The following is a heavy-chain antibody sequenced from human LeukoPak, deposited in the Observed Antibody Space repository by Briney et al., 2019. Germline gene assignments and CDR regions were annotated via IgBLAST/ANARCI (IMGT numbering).Heavy chain of an antibody. CDR3: ARQKEAEIDY. CDR1: GYSISSGYY. J-gene: IGHJ4*02. CDR2: IYHSGST. V-gene: IGHV4-38-2*01. D-gene: IGHD5-24*01. Sequence: SSETLSLTCAVSGYSISSGYYWGWIRQPPGKGLEWIGSIYHSGSTYYNPSLKSRVTISVDTSKNQFSLKLSSVTAADTAVYYCARQKEAEIDYWGQGTLVTVFS.